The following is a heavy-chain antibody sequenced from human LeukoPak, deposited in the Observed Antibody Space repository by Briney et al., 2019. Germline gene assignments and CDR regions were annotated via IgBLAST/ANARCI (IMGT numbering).Heavy chain of an antibody. CDR3: ARDEAHRAFDI. V-gene: IGHV1-2*06. CDR1: GYTFTGYY. J-gene: IGHJ3*02. CDR2: INPNSGGT. Sequence: ASVKVSCKASGYTFTGYYMHWVRQAPGQGLEWMGRINPNSGGTNYARKFQGRVTMTRDTSISTAYMELSRLRSDDTAVYYCARDEAHRAFDIWGQGTMVTVSS.